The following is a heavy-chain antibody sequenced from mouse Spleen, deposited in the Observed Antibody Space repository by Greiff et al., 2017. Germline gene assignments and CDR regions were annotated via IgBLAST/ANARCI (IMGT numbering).Heavy chain of an antibody. CDR2: ISDGGSYT. Sequence: EVKLMESGGGLVKPGGSLKLSCAASGFTFSSYAMSWVRQTPEKRLEWVATISDGGSYTYYPDNVKGRFTISRDNAKNNLYLQMSHLKSEDTAMYYCARNYGSSRRYYAMDYWGQGTSVTVSS. CDR1: GFTFSSYA. D-gene: IGHD1-1*01. J-gene: IGHJ4*01. V-gene: IGHV5-4*03. CDR3: ARNYGSSRRYYAMDY.